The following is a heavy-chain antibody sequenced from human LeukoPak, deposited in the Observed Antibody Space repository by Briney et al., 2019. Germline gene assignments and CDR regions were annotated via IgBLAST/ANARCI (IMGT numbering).Heavy chain of an antibody. CDR3: AREILGGFNPGAY. CDR1: LYSTTSNF. CDR2: IHRSGSP. Sequence: KPSETLSLTCTVSLYSTTSNFWSWVRQPPGKSLEWIGEIHRSGSPNYNPSLQSRVTISIDRSRNQIALELSSVTAADTAVYYCAREILGGFNPGAYWGQGTLVTVSS. V-gene: IGHV4-4*02. J-gene: IGHJ4*02. D-gene: IGHD1-14*01.